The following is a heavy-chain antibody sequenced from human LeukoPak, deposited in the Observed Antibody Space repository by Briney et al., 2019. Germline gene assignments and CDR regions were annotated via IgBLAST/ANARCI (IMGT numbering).Heavy chain of an antibody. CDR3: ARDGALYYGDSTYGMDV. CDR1: GYTFTSYY. J-gene: IGHJ6*02. Sequence: VASVKVSCRASGYTFTSYYMHWVRQAPGQGLEWMGIINPSGGSTSYAQKFQGRVTMTRDTSTSTVYMELSSLRSEDTAVYYCARDGALYYGDSTYGMDVWGQGTTVTVSS. D-gene: IGHD4-17*01. V-gene: IGHV1-46*01. CDR2: INPSGGST.